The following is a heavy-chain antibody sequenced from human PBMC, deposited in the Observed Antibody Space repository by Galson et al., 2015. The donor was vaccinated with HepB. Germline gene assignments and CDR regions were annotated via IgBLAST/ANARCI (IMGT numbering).Heavy chain of an antibody. CDR2: MDYSGNT. D-gene: IGHD2-2*01. V-gene: IGHV4-59*01. CDR3: ATEREISCAPNRYTDLDS. Sequence: SETLSLTCTVSGGSISGYYWSWIRQPPGKGLQWIAYMDYSGNTNYKPSLQSRVSTSLDTARAQFYLKLSPVTATDTAMYYCATEREISCAPNRYTDLDSGGEGPMVAVSA. J-gene: IGHJ3*02. CDR1: GGSISGYY.